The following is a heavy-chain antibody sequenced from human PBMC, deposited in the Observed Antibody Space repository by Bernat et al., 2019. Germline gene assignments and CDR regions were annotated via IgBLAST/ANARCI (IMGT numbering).Heavy chain of an antibody. Sequence: QVQLVESGGGLVQPGRSLRLPCAASGFTFSSYAMHWVRQAPGKGLEWVAVMSSDGCNKKHANPVKGRFTISRDDFKNTLYLEMNSLRVEDTAVYYCARDRDSSGWYGTDYYYYGMDVWGQGTTVTVSS. D-gene: IGHD6-19*01. V-gene: IGHV3-30-3*01. J-gene: IGHJ6*02. CDR3: ARDRDSSGWYGTDYYYYGMDV. CDR1: GFTFSSYA. CDR2: MSSDGCNK.